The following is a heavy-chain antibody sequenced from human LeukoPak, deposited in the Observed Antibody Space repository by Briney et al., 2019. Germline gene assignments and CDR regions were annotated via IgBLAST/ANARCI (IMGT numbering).Heavy chain of an antibody. V-gene: IGHV4-59*01. CDR3: ARDSGYYYMDV. J-gene: IGHJ6*03. Sequence: SETLSLTCTVSGGSISSYYWSWIRQPPGKGLEWIGYIYYSGSTNYSPSLKSRVTMSVDTSKNQFSLKLSSVTAADTAVYYCARDSGYYYMDVWGKGTTVTVSS. D-gene: IGHD1-26*01. CDR1: GGSISSYY. CDR2: IYYSGST.